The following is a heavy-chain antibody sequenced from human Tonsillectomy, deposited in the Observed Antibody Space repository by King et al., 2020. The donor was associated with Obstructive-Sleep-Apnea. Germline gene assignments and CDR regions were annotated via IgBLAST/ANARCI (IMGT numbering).Heavy chain of an antibody. CDR1: GFTFSSYG. V-gene: IGHV3-30*02. J-gene: IGHJ4*02. D-gene: IGHD5-12*01. Sequence: VQLVESGGGVVQPGRALRLSCAASGFTFSSYGMHWGRQAPGKGLEWGAFLRYDGRNKYFAVSVKGRFTISKDNSKNTLYLQMNSLRAEDTAVYYCAKDQLRVYSGYDLRHWGQGTQVTVSS. CDR2: LRYDGRNK. CDR3: AKDQLRVYSGYDLRH.